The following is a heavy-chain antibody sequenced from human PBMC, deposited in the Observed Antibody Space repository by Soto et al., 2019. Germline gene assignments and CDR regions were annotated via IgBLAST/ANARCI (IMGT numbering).Heavy chain of an antibody. J-gene: IGHJ6*02. CDR2: IVVGSGDT. CDR3: AAPPGGGLYYGFDV. CDR1: GVTSIRSA. V-gene: IGHV1-58*01. D-gene: IGHD3-16*01. Sequence: SVKVSCKASGVTSIRSAVQWVRQARGQRLEWIGRIVVGSGDTNYAQRFQERVTLTRDMSTSTVYMELSSLRSDDTAVYYCAAPPGGGLYYGFDVWGQGTTVTVSS.